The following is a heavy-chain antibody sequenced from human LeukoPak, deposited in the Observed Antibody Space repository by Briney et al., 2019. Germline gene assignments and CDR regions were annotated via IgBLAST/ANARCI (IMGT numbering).Heavy chain of an antibody. CDR3: ARNPVLVRGYYYYYGMDV. Sequence: PGRSLRLSCAASGFTFSSYGMHWVRQAPGKGLEWVAVIWYDGSNKYYADSVKGRFTISRDNSKNTLYLQMNSLRAEDTAVYYFARNPVLVRGYYYYYGMDVWGQGTTVTVSS. CDR2: IWYDGSNK. J-gene: IGHJ6*02. V-gene: IGHV3-33*01. D-gene: IGHD3-10*01. CDR1: GFTFSSYG.